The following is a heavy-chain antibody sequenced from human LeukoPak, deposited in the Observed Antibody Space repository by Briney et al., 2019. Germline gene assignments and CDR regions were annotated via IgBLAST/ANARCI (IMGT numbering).Heavy chain of an antibody. Sequence: ASVKVFCKASGYTFTSYGISWVRRAPGQGLEWMGWISAYNGNTNYAQKLQGRVTMTTDTSTSTAYMELRSLRSDDTAVYYCARDNSKVYYFDYWGQGTLVTVSS. V-gene: IGHV1-18*01. D-gene: IGHD2/OR15-2a*01. J-gene: IGHJ4*02. CDR3: ARDNSKVYYFDY. CDR1: GYTFTSYG. CDR2: ISAYNGNT.